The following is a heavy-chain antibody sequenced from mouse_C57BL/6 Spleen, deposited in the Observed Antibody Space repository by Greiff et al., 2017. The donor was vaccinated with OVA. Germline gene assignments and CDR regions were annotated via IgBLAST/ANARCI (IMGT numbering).Heavy chain of an antibody. CDR1: DSEVFPIAY. CDR3: ARLDYGSSYGYFDV. D-gene: IGHD1-1*01. V-gene: IGHV15-2*01. Sequence: VPLQQSGSELRSPGSSVKLSCKDFDSEVFPIAYMRWVRQKPGHGFEWIGGILPSIGRTIYGEKFEDKATLDADTLSNTAYLELNSLTSEDSAIYYCARLDYGSSYGYFDVWGTGTTVTVSS. CDR2: ILPSIGRT. J-gene: IGHJ1*03.